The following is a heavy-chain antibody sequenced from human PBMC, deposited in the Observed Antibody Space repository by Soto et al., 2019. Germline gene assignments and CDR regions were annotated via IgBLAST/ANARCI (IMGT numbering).Heavy chain of an antibody. D-gene: IGHD6-19*01. V-gene: IGHV1-46*01. CDR2: INPSGGST. Sequence: GASVKVSCKASGYTFTSYYMHWVRQAPGQGLEWMGIINPSGGSTSYAQKFQGRVTMTRDTSTSTVYMELSSLRSEDTAVYYCARDQTTHRKAIAVAVSLTFDPWGQGTLVTVSS. J-gene: IGHJ5*02. CDR3: ARDQTTHRKAIAVAVSLTFDP. CDR1: GYTFTSYY.